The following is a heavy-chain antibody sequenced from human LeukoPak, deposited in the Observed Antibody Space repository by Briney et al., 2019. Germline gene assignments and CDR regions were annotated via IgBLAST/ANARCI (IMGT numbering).Heavy chain of an antibody. CDR2: ISSGDSR. D-gene: IGHD1-26*01. CDR3: ARVIISGSSYH. J-gene: IGHJ4*02. V-gene: IGHV3-53*01. Sequence: GGSLRLSCAASGFTFSNAWMTWVRQAPGKGLEWVSVISSGDSRYYADSVKGRFSISRDSSNNTLYLQMHSLRADDTAVYYCARVIISGSSYHWGQGTLVTVSS. CDR1: GFTFSNAW.